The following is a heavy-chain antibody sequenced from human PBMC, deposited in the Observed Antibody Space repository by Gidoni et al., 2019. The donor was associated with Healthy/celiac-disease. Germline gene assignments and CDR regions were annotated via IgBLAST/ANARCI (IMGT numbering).Heavy chain of an antibody. Sequence: QVQLQQWGAGLLKPSETLSLTCAVYGGSFSGYYWSWIRQPPGKGLEWIGEINHSGSTNYNPSLKSRVTISVDTSKNQFSLKLSSVTAADTAVYYCAPLPYDFWSGYYLGSSSKDGPWGQGTLVTVSS. V-gene: IGHV4-34*01. CDR2: INHSGST. D-gene: IGHD3-3*01. CDR3: APLPYDFWSGYYLGSSSKDGP. J-gene: IGHJ4*02. CDR1: GGSFSGYY.